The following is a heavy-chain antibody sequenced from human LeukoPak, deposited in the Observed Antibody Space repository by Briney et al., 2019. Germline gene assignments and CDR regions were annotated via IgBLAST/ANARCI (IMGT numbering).Heavy chain of an antibody. CDR1: GFTFSSYA. D-gene: IGHD3-3*01. CDR2: ISGSGGST. Sequence: LTGGSLRLSCAASGFTFSSYAMSWVRQAPGKGLEWVSAISGSGGSTYYADSVKGRFTISRDNSKNTLYLQMNSLRAEDTAVYYCAKAFTRVSVTIFGAKSLDYWGQGTLVTVSS. V-gene: IGHV3-23*01. CDR3: AKAFTRVSVTIFGAKSLDY. J-gene: IGHJ4*02.